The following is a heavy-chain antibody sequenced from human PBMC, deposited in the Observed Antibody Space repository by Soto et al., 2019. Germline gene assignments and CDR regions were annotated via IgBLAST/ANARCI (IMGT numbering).Heavy chain of an antibody. V-gene: IGHV1-8*01. D-gene: IGHD5-18*01. CDR2: MNPNSGNT. CDR3: AREGGYSYGFDY. J-gene: IGHJ4*02. Sequence: QVQLVQSGAEVKKPGASVKVSCKPSGYTFTSYDINWVRQATGQRLEWMGWMNPNSGNTGYAQKFQGRVTMSRNTSISTAYMDLSSLRSEDTAVYYCAREGGYSYGFDYWGQGTLVTVSS. CDR1: GYTFTSYD.